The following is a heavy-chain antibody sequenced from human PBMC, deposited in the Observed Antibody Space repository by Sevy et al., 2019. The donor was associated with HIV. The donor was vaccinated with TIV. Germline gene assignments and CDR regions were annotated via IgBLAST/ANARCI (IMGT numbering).Heavy chain of an antibody. V-gene: IGHV3-74*01. J-gene: IGHJ3*02. CDR3: ARGGQQLVQGFDI. D-gene: IGHD6-13*01. CDR2: INSDGSST. Sequence: RGSLRLSCAASGFTFSSYWMHWVRQAPGKGLVWVSRINSDGSSTSYADSVKVRFTISRDNAKNTLYLQMNSLRAEDTAVYYCARGGQQLVQGFDIWGQGTMVTVSS. CDR1: GFTFSSYW.